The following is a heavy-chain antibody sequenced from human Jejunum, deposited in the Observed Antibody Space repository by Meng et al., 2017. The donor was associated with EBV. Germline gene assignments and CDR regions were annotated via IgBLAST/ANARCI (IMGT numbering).Heavy chain of an antibody. D-gene: IGHD5-12*01. CDR2: IYWDDDK. J-gene: IGHJ4*02. CDR3: AHSPMRTSSSGYPRGFDY. Sequence: TLKESGPTLVKPTQTLTLPCTFSGFSLTTSGVGVGWIRQPPGKSPEWLALIYWDDDKRYSPSLKSRLTITKDTSKNQVVLTMTNMDPVDTGTYFCAHSPMRTSSSGYPRGFDYWGQGTLVTVSS. V-gene: IGHV2-5*02. CDR1: GFSLTTSGVG.